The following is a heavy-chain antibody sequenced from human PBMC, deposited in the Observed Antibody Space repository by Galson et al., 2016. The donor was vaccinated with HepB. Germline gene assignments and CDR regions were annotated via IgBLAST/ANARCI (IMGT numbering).Heavy chain of an antibody. V-gene: IGHV3-33*01. CDR1: GFTFSSYG. CDR3: ARRAYRGGYYVDY. Sequence: SLRLSCAASGFTFSSYGMHWVRQAPGKGLEWVAVIWYDGSEKSYADSVKGRFSISRDNSKNTLYLQMNSLRAEDTAVYYCARRAYRGGYYVDYWGQGTLVTVSS. D-gene: IGHD1-26*01. J-gene: IGHJ4*02. CDR2: IWYDGSEK.